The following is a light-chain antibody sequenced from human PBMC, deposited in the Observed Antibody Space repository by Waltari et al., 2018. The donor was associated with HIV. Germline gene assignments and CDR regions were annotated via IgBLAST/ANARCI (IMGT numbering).Light chain of an antibody. CDR1: NIGSKS. J-gene: IGLJ2*01. CDR3: QVWDSSSDHVV. V-gene: IGLV3-21*02. CDR2: DDS. Sequence: SYVLTQPPSVSVAPGQTARITCGGNNIGSKSVHWYQQKPGQAPVLVVYDDSDRPSGFPERFSGANSGNTATRTISSVEAGDEADYYCQVWDSSSDHVVFGGGTKLTVL.